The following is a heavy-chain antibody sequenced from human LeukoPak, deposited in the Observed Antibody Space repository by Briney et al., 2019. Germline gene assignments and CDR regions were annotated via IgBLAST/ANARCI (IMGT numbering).Heavy chain of an antibody. CDR3: ARSRGITAAGQYYYYGMDV. J-gene: IGHJ6*02. Sequence: GGSLRLSCADSGFTFSSYDMHWGRQAPGKGLEWVSAICTAGDTYYPGSVKGRFTISRENAKNCLYLQMNSLRAGDTAVYYCARSRGITAAGQYYYYGMDVWGQGTTVTVSS. CDR2: ICTAGDT. V-gene: IGHV3-13*04. D-gene: IGHD6-13*01. CDR1: GFTFSSYD.